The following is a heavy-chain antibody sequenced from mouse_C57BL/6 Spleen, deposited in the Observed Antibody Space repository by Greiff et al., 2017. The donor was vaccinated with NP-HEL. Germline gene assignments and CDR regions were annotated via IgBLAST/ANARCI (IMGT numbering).Heavy chain of an antibody. D-gene: IGHD4-1*02. CDR3: ARSQLGIDY. V-gene: IGHV1-50*01. Sequence: QVQLQQPGAELVKPGASVKLSCKASGYTFTSYWMQWVKQRPGQGLEWIGEIDPSDSYTNYNQKFKGKATLTVDTSSSTAYMQLSSLTSEDSAVYYCARSQLGIDYWGQGTTLTVSS. CDR1: GYTFTSYW. J-gene: IGHJ2*01. CDR2: IDPSDSYT.